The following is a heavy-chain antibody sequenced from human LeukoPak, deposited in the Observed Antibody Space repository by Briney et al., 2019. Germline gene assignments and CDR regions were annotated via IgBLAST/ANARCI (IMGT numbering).Heavy chain of an antibody. Sequence: QPGGSLRLSCAASGFTFSDHYMDWVRQAPGKGLEWVGRTRNKANSYTTEYAASVKGRFTISRDDSKNSLYLQMNSLKTEDTAVYYCATSRRGYGSGSYHFDSGQGTLVTVSS. J-gene: IGHJ4*02. D-gene: IGHD3-10*01. CDR3: ATSRRGYGSGSYHFD. CDR1: GFTFSDHY. V-gene: IGHV3-72*01. CDR2: TRNKANSYTT.